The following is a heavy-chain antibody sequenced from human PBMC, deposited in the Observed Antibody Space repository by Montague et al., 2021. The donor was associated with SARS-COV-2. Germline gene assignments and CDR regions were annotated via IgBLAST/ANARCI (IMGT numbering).Heavy chain of an antibody. CDR1: GDSISSNTYY. J-gene: IGHJ6*02. Sequence: SETLSLTCTVSGDSISSNTYYWAWIRQHPGKGLEWIGSIYYSGTTYYNPSLKSRVTISLDASKNQFSLKLTSVTAADTTLYYCATEDGASYCYDMDCWGQGNTDTVAS. V-gene: IGHV4-39*07. CDR2: IYYSGTT. D-gene: IGHD3-10*01. CDR3: ATEDGASYCYDMDC.